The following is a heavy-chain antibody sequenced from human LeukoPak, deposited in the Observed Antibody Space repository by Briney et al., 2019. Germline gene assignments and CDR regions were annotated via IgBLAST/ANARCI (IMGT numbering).Heavy chain of an antibody. CDR2: IYYSGST. J-gene: IGHJ6*03. CDR3: ARENIAARPDYYYYMDV. Sequence: SETLSLTCTVSGGSINSSSYYWGWIRQPPGKGLEWIGSIYYSGSTYYNPSLKSRVTISVDTSKNQFSLKLSSVTAADTAVYYCARENIAARPDYYYYMDVWGKGTTVTVSS. CDR1: GGSINSSSYY. D-gene: IGHD6-6*01. V-gene: IGHV4-39*07.